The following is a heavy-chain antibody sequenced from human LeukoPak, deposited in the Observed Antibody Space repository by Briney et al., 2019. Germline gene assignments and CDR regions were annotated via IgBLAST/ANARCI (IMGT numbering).Heavy chain of an antibody. J-gene: IGHJ4*02. D-gene: IGHD1-26*01. CDR3: ARDKIVGATVFDY. Sequence: GGSLRLSCAASGFTFSNYWMNWVRQAPGKGLEWVANIKQDGSEKYYVDSVKGRFTISRDNAQNSLYLQMNSLRAEDTAVYYCARDKIVGATVFDYWGQGTLVTVSS. CDR2: IKQDGSEK. V-gene: IGHV3-7*01. CDR1: GFTFSNYW.